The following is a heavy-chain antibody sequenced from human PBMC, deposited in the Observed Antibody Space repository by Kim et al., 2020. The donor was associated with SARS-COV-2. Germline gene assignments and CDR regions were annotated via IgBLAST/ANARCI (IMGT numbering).Heavy chain of an antibody. CDR3: AKSCTYCRTNLFNS. CDR1: GFTFSSYS. V-gene: IGHV3-23*01. CDR2: ISDIGGSL. Sequence: GGSLRLSCVASGFTFSSYSMAWVRQAPGKGLEWVSSISDIGGSLYYADSVKGRSTISRDNSKNTMYLQMNSLRAEDTAIYYCAKSCTYCRTNLFNSWGQGTLVIVSS. J-gene: IGHJ5*01. D-gene: IGHD1-26*01.